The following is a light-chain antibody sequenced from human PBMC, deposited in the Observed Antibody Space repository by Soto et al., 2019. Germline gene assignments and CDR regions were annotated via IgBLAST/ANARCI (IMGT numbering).Light chain of an antibody. CDR2: EGI. J-gene: IGLJ2*01. Sequence: QSALTQPASVSGSPGQSITISCTGTSSDVGSYNLVSWYQQHPGKAPKLMIYEGIKRPSGVSNRFSGSKSGNTASLTISGLQAADEAYYYCCSYAGSSTHVVFGGGTKLTVL. CDR3: CSYAGSSTHVV. V-gene: IGLV2-23*01. CDR1: SSDVGSYNL.